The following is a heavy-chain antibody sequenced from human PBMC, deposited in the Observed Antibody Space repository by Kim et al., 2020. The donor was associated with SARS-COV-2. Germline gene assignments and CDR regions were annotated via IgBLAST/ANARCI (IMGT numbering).Heavy chain of an antibody. CDR1: GGSISSYY. CDR3: ARLRKGYYGMDV. Sequence: SETLSLTCTVSGGSISSYYWSWIRQPPGKGLEWIGYIYYSGSTNYNPSLKSRVTISVDTSKNQFSLKLSSVTAADTAVYYCARLRKGYYGMDVWGQGTTVTVSS. D-gene: IGHD3-16*01. CDR2: IYYSGST. V-gene: IGHV4-59*01. J-gene: IGHJ6*02.